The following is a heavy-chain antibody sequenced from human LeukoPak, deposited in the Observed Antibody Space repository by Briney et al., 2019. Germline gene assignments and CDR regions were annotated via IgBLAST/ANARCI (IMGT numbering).Heavy chain of an antibody. V-gene: IGHV4-39*07. J-gene: IGHJ1*01. CDR3: ARDRYFQH. CDR1: GGSISSSSYY. Sequence: PSETLSLTCTVSGGSISSSSYYWGWIRQPPGKGLEWIGSIYYSGSTYYNPSLESRVTISVDTSKNQFSLKLSSVTAADTAVYYCARDRYFQHWGQGTLVTVSS. CDR2: IYYSGST.